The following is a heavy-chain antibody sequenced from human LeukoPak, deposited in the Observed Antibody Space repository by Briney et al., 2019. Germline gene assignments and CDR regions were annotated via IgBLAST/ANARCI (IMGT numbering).Heavy chain of an antibody. D-gene: IGHD3-10*01. Sequence: ASVKVSCKASGYTFTSYAMHWVRQAPGQRLEWMGWINAGNGNTKYSQKFQGRVTITRDTSASTAYMELSNLRSEDTAVYYCARGGAGSGRNYGMDVWGKGTTVTVSS. J-gene: IGHJ6*04. CDR2: INAGNGNT. CDR1: GYTFTSYA. V-gene: IGHV1-3*01. CDR3: ARGGAGSGRNYGMDV.